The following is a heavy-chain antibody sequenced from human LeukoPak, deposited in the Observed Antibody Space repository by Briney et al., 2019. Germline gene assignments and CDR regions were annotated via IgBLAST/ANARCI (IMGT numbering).Heavy chain of an antibody. CDR2: INPSGDST. CDR1: GYSFTSYY. J-gene: IGHJ5*02. V-gene: IGHV1-46*01. Sequence: ASVKVSCKASGYSFTSYYMHWVRQAPGQGLEWMGIINPSGDSTGYAQRFQGRVTMTRDMSTSTDYMELSSLRSEDTAVYYCARDNSVGDNAWWFDPWGQGTLVTVSS. CDR3: ARDNSVGDNAWWFDP. D-gene: IGHD1-26*01.